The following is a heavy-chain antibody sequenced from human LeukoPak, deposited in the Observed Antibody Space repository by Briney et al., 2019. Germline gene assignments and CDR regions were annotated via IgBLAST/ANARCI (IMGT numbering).Heavy chain of an antibody. V-gene: IGHV4-39*01. CDR2: IHDSGST. CDR3: ARHGIVGISLNWFDS. D-gene: IGHD2-21*01. Sequence: SETLSLTCSVSGGSSSSSSYYWGWIRQPPGKGLEWIGSIHDSGSTDYNPSLKSRVTISVDTSKNQFSLKLSSVTAADTAVYYCARHGIVGISLNWFDSWSQGTLVTVSS. CDR1: GGSSSSSSYY. J-gene: IGHJ5*01.